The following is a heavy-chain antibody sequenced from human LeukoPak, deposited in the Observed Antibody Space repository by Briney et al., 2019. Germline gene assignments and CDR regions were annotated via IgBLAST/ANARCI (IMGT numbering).Heavy chain of an antibody. CDR3: ARYIAVAGTPRPRRFDP. CDR1: GGSISSGGYY. V-gene: IGHV4-31*03. J-gene: IGHJ5*02. CDR2: IYNSGST. Sequence: SQTLSLTCTVSGGSISSGGYYWSWVRQHPGKGLEWIGHIYNSGSTSYSPPLKSRVTISIDTSKNQFFLRLSSVTAADTAVYYCARYIAVAGTPRPRRFDPWGQGTLVTVSS. D-gene: IGHD6-19*01.